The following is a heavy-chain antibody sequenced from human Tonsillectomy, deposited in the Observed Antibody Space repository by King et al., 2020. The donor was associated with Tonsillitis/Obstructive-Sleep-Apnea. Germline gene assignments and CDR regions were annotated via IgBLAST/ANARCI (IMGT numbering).Heavy chain of an antibody. CDR2: IVGSGGDST. Sequence: VQLVESGGGLVQPGGSLRLSCAASGFTFSDYGMSWVRQAPGKGLEWVSAIVGSGGDSTYYADSVKGRFTMSRDISKNTLYLQMISLRAEDTAVYYCAXXXDXXIXGXXXFDXXGXGTL. CDR1: GFTFSDYG. J-gene: IGHJ4*01. V-gene: IGHV3-23*04. CDR3: AXXXDXXIXGXXXFDX.